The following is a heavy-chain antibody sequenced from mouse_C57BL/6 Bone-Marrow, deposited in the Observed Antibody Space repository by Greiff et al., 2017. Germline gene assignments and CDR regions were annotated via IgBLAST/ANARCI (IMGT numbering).Heavy chain of an antibody. CDR3: ARSGSSSWFAY. CDR2: ISSGSSTI. D-gene: IGHD1-1*01. V-gene: IGHV5-17*01. CDR1: GFTFSDYG. J-gene: IGHJ3*01. Sequence: EVKLQESGGGLVKPGGSLKLSCAASGFTFSDYGMHWVRQAPEKGLEWVAYISSGSSTIYYADTVKGRFTISRDNAKNTLFLQMTSLRSEDTAMDYCARSGSSSWFAYWGQGTLVTVSA.